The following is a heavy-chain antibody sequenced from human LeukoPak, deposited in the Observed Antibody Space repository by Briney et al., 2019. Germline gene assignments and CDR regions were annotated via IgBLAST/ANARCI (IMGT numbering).Heavy chain of an antibody. Sequence: ASVKVSCKASGGTFSSYAISWVRQAPGQGLEWMGGIIPIFGTANCAQKFQGRVTITADESTSTAYMELSSLRSEDTAVYYCARTPIAVAGNDAFDIWGQGTMVTVSS. CDR1: GGTFSSYA. J-gene: IGHJ3*02. V-gene: IGHV1-69*13. D-gene: IGHD6-19*01. CDR3: ARTPIAVAGNDAFDI. CDR2: IIPIFGTA.